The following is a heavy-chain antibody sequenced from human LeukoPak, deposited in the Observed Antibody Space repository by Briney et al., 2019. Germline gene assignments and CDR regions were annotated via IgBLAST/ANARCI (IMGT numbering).Heavy chain of an antibody. D-gene: IGHD3-10*01. V-gene: IGHV1-8*01. Sequence: ASVKVSCKASGYTFTSYDINWVRQATGQGLEWMGWMNPNSGNTGYAQKFQGRVTMTRNTSISTAYMELSSLRSEETAVYYCARGLYYYGSGTNYYYFYMDVWGKGTTVTVSS. CDR1: GYTFTSYD. CDR2: MNPNSGNT. CDR3: ARGLYYYGSGTNYYYFYMDV. J-gene: IGHJ6*03.